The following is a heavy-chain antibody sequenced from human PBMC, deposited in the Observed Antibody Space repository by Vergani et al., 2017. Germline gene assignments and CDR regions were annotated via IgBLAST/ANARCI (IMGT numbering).Heavy chain of an antibody. J-gene: IGHJ6*03. V-gene: IGHV4-39*07. CDR2: IYYSGST. CDR1: GGSISSSSYY. D-gene: IGHD2-15*01. CDR3: ARDHCSGGSCYYGYYYYYMDV. Sequence: QVQLQESGPGLVKPSETLSLTCTVSGGSISSSSYYWGWIRQPPGKGLEWIGSIYYSGSTYYNPSLKSRVTISVDTSKNQFSLKLSSVTAADTAVYYCARDHCSGGSCYYGYYYYYMDVWGKGTTVTVSS.